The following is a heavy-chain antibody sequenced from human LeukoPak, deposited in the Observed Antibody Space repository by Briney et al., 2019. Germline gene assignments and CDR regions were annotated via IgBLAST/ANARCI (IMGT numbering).Heavy chain of an antibody. D-gene: IGHD4-17*01. CDR3: ARGPSVTSIGGP. CDR1: GGSISSYY. CDR2: IYYSGST. Sequence: SETLSLTCTVSGGSISSYYWSWIRQPPGKGLEWIGYIYYSGSTKFNPSLKSRVAISVDTSKKQFSLNLTSVTAADTAVYYCARGPSVTSIGGPWGQGTLVTVSA. J-gene: IGHJ5*02. V-gene: IGHV4-59*01.